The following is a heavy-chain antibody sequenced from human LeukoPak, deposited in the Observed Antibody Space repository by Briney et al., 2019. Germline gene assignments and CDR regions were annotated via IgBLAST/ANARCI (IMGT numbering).Heavy chain of an antibody. V-gene: IGHV4-61*01. J-gene: IGHJ3*02. CDR1: GGSISSGTYY. CDR3: ARRDPRPTLFGVVTPGDNFDI. Sequence: SQTLSLTCTVSGGSISSGTYYWSWIRQPPGKGLEWIGYVFYIGNTNSNPSLKSRVTISVDTSKNQFSLRLTSVTAADTAVYYCARRDPRPTLFGVVTPGDNFDIWGQGTMVTVSS. D-gene: IGHD3-3*01. CDR2: VFYIGNT.